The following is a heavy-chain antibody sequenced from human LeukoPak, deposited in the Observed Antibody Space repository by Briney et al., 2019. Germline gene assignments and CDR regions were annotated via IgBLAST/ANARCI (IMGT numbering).Heavy chain of an antibody. D-gene: IGHD3-10*01. CDR2: ISGSGGST. Sequence: GGSLRLSCAASGFTFSSYAMSWVRQAPGKGLEWVSAISGSGGSTYYADSVKGRFTISRDNSKNTLYLQMNSLRAEDTAVYYCAKVPLLLWFGESPAEYFQHWGQGTLVTVSS. V-gene: IGHV3-23*01. CDR1: GFTFSSYA. CDR3: AKVPLLLWFGESPAEYFQH. J-gene: IGHJ1*01.